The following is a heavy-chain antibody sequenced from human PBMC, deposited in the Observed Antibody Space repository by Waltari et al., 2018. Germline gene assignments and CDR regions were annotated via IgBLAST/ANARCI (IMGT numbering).Heavy chain of an antibody. D-gene: IGHD6-19*01. CDR3: AKEVAGSFDY. Sequence: EVQLLESGGGLVQPGGSLSVSCSASGFPFSRDAMGGVRQAPGKGLEWVSAINSSGGTAYYADSVKGRFTISRDNSKNTLYLQMSSLRAEDTAVYFCAKEVAGSFDYWGQGTLVTVSS. V-gene: IGHV3-23*01. CDR1: GFPFSRDA. CDR2: INSSGGTA. J-gene: IGHJ4*02.